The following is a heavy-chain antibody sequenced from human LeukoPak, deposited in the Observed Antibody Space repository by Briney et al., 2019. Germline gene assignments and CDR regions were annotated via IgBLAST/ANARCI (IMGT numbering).Heavy chain of an antibody. D-gene: IGHD3-22*01. CDR1: GFTFSSYA. CDR2: ISGSGGST. V-gene: IGHV3-23*01. J-gene: IGHJ4*02. Sequence: GGSLRLSCAASGFTFSSYAMSWVRQAPGKGLEWVSAISGSGGSTYYADSVKGRFTISRDNSKNSLYLQMNSLRTEDTALYYCAKTYYYDSSGSIDYWGQGTLVTVSS. CDR3: AKTYYYDSSGSIDY.